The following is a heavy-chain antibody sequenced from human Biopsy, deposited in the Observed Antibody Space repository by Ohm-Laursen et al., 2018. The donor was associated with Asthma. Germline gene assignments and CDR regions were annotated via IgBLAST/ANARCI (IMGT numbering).Heavy chain of an antibody. CDR2: ISWNSGSI. J-gene: IGHJ4*02. CDR3: AKDKRYSGSYFDY. Sequence: SLRLSCAASGFTFADYAMHWVRQAPGKGLEWVSGISWNSGSIGYADSVKGRFTISRDNSKNTLYLQMNSLRAEDTAVYYCAKDKRYSGSYFDYWGQGTLVTVSS. V-gene: IGHV3-9*01. D-gene: IGHD1-26*01. CDR1: GFTFADYA.